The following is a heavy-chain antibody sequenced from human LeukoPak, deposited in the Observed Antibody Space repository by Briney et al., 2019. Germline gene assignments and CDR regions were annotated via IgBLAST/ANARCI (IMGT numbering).Heavy chain of an antibody. CDR2: ISWNSGSI. V-gene: IGHV3-9*01. CDR3: AKALYYDRPPFDY. J-gene: IGHJ4*01. D-gene: IGHD3-22*01. Sequence: GGSLRLSCAASGFTFDDYAMHWVRQAPGKGLEWVSGISWNSGSIGYADSVQGRFTISRGNAKNSLYLQMNSLRAEDTALYYCAKALYYDRPPFDYWGHGTLVTVSS. CDR1: GFTFDDYA.